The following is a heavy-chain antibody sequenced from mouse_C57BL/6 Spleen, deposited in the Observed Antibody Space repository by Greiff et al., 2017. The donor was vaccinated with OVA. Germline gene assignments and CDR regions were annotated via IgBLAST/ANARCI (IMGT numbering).Heavy chain of an antibody. CDR1: GYTFTDYE. J-gene: IGHJ2*01. D-gene: IGHD2-5*01. V-gene: IGHV1-15*01. CDR3: TRYYSNSYYFDY. Sequence: QVQLQQSGAELVRPGASVTLSCKASGYTFTDYEMHWVKQTPVHGLEWIGAIDPETGGTAYNQKFKGKAILTADKSASTAYMELRSLTSEDSAVDYCTRYYSNSYYFDYWGQGTTLTVSS. CDR2: IDPETGGT.